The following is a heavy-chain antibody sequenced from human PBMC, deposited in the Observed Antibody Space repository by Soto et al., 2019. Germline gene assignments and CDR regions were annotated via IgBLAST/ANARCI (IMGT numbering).Heavy chain of an antibody. D-gene: IGHD3-22*01. J-gene: IGHJ3*02. CDR2: ISTSTSTM. CDR1: GFILSTYH. CDR3: ARDKTYYYDSGSYYIDAFDI. Sequence: EVQLVESGGGLVQPGGSLRLSCAASGFILSTYHMNWVRQAPGKGLEWVSFISTSTSTMYYAASVKGRFTISRDNAKNSLYLQMNSLRDEDTAVYYCARDKTYYYDSGSYYIDAFDIWGQGTMVTVSS. V-gene: IGHV3-48*02.